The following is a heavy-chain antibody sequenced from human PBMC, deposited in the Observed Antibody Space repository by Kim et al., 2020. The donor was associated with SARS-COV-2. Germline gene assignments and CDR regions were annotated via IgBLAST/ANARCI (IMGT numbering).Heavy chain of an antibody. V-gene: IGHV1-69*01. J-gene: IGHJ4*02. D-gene: IGHD3-9*01. Sequence: QKFQGRVTITADESTSTAYMELSSLRSEDTAVYYCARGVDEYILTGPQDYWGQGTLVTVSS. CDR3: ARGVDEYILTGPQDY.